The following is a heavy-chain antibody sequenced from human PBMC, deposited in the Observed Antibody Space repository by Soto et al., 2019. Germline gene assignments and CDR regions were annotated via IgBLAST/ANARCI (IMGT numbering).Heavy chain of an antibody. CDR1: GFTFSNQA. CDR3: ARAGGTTVTGLWHFDS. V-gene: IGHV3-33*01. Sequence: SGFTFSNQAMHWVRQPPGKGLEGLAAIWYDGTQKYYADSVKGRFIISRDNSKKTLYLEMNSLRAEDTAVYYCARAGGTTVTGLWHFDSWGQGTPVTVSS. D-gene: IGHD4-17*01. CDR2: IWYDGTQK. J-gene: IGHJ4*02.